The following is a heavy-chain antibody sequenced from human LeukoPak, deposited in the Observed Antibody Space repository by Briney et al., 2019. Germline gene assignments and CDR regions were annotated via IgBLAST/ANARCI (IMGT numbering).Heavy chain of an antibody. J-gene: IGHJ4*02. D-gene: IGHD3-22*01. CDR1: GGSFSGYY. CDR2: INHSGST. V-gene: IGHV4-34*09. Sequence: SETLSLTCAVYGGSFSGYYWSWIRQPPGKGLEWIGEINHSGSTNYNPSLKSRGTISVDPSKNQFSLKLSSVTAADTAVYYCARALYYSNGYFFFDYWGQGTLVTVSS. CDR3: ARALYYSNGYFFFDY.